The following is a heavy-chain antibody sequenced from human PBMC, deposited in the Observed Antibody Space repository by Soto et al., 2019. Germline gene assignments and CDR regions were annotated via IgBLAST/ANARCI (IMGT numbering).Heavy chain of an antibody. CDR1: GGSISSSNW. J-gene: IGHJ6*02. V-gene: IGHV4-4*02. CDR2: IYHSGST. Sequence: QVQLQESGPGLVKPSGTLSLTCAVSGGSISSSNWWSWVRQPPGKGLEWIGEIYHSGSTNYNPSPTXRXXISVDKSKNQFSLKLSSVTAADTAVYYCARVSGSYYYGMDVWGQGTTVTVSS. CDR3: ARVSGSYYYGMDV.